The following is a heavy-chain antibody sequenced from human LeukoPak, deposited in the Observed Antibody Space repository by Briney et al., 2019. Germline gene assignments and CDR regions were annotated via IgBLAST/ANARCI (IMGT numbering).Heavy chain of an antibody. J-gene: IGHJ3*01. CDR1: GFTFSNYW. CDR3: AREISMFVNAFDL. D-gene: IGHD3-10*02. CDR2: IWYDGSNE. Sequence: GGSLRLSCAASGFTFSNYWMSWVRQAPGKGLEWVAVIWYDGSNEYYADAVKGRFTISRDNSKNTVHLQMNSLRVEDTSVYFCAREISMFVNAFDLWGQGTLVTVTS. V-gene: IGHV3-33*08.